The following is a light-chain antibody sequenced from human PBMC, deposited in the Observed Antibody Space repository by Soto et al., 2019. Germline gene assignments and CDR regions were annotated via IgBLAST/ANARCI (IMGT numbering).Light chain of an antibody. J-gene: IGKJ5*01. CDR2: GAS. V-gene: IGKV1-39*01. CDR1: QSISSY. CDR3: IQSYSPPF. Sequence: DNQKTQPPSSLSAAVGDRVTITCRASQSISSYLNWYQPKPGKAPKILTYGASSLQSGDPSRFSGSGSGTDFTLTMGSLKHGEFATYNRIQSYSPPFFGQGTRLEIK.